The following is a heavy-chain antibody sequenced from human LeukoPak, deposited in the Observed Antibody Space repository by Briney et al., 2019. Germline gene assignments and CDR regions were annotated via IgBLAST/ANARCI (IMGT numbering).Heavy chain of an antibody. CDR2: ISSSSSTI. CDR1: GLTISSYS. Sequence: GGSLRLSCAASGLTISSYSMNWVRQAPGKGLQWVSYISSSSSTIYYADSVKGRFTISRDNAKNTLSLQMNSLRAEDTAVYYCVRDRDWGFDYWGQGTLVTVSS. CDR3: VRDRDWGFDY. D-gene: IGHD3/OR15-3a*01. J-gene: IGHJ4*02. V-gene: IGHV3-48*01.